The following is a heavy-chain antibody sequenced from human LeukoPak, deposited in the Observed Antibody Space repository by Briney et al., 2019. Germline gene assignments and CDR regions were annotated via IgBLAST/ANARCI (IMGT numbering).Heavy chain of an antibody. CDR1: GFIFSNYG. J-gene: IGHJ4*02. CDR2: VWYDGSKK. V-gene: IGHV3-33*01. D-gene: IGHD3-10*01. Sequence: GGSLRLSCVASGFIFSNYGMRWVRQAPGKGLEWVAVVWYDGSKKYFADSVKGRFTISRDNSKNTLYLQMNSLRAEDTAIYYCARELYTYYLDYWGQGTLATVSS. CDR3: ARELYTYYLDY.